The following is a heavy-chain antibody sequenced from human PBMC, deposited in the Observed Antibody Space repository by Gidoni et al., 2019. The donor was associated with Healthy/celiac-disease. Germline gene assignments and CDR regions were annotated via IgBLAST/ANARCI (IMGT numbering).Heavy chain of an antibody. CDR2: INPNSGGT. D-gene: IGHD3-10*01. CDR3: ARWGGSGIYYYYYGMDV. CDR1: GYTFTGYY. J-gene: IGHJ6*02. V-gene: IGHV1-2*02. Sequence: QVQLVQSGAEVKKPGASVKVSCKASGYTFTGYYMHWVRQAPGQGLEWMGWINPNSGGTNYAQKFQGRVTMTRDTSISTAYMELSRLRSADTAVYYCARWGGSGIYYYYYGMDVWGQGTTVTVSS.